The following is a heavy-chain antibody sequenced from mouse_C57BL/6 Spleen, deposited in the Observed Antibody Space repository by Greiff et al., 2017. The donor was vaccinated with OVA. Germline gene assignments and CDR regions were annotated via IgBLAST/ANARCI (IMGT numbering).Heavy chain of an antibody. CDR3: ARSPYYSDYYAMDD. Sequence: EVQLQQSGPELVKPGASVKIPCKASGYTFTDYNMDWVKQSHGKSLEWIGDINPNNGGTIYNQKFKGKATLTVDKSSSTAYMELRSLTSEDTAVDYCARSPYYSDYYAMDDWGQGTSVTVSS. D-gene: IGHD2-12*01. V-gene: IGHV1-18*01. CDR2: INPNNGGT. CDR1: GYTFTDYN. J-gene: IGHJ4*01.